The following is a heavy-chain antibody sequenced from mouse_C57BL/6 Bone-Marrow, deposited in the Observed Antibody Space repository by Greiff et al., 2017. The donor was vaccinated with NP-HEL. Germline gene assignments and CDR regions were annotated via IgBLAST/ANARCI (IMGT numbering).Heavy chain of an antibody. CDR1: GFTFSSYG. J-gene: IGHJ4*01. CDR2: ISSGGSYT. V-gene: IGHV5-6*01. Sequence: EVQVVESGGDLVKPGGSLKLSCAASGFTFSSYGMSWVRQTPDKRLEWVATISSGGSYTYYPDSVKGRFTISRDNAKHTLYLQMSSLKAEDTAMYYCARQGGEAMDYWGQGTSVTVSS. CDR3: ARQGGEAMDY.